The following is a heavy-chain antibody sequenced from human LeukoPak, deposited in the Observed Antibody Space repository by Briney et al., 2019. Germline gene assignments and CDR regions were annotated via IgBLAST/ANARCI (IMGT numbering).Heavy chain of an antibody. D-gene: IGHD6-6*01. J-gene: IGHJ3*02. Sequence: GGSLRLSCAASGFTFSDYYMSWIRQAPGKGLEWVSYISSSGSTIYYADSVKGRFTISRDNAKNSLYLQMNSLRAEDTAVYYCARDTQGYSSSSGAFDIWGQGTMVTVSS. CDR3: ARDTQGYSSSSGAFDI. CDR1: GFTFSDYY. V-gene: IGHV3-11*04. CDR2: ISSSGSTI.